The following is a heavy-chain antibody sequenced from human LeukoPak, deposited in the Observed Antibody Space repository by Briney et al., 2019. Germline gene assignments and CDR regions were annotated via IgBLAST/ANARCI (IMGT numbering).Heavy chain of an antibody. CDR3: AKDIRSGWYKGWFDP. V-gene: IGHV3-9*01. Sequence: PGGSLRLSCAASGFTFDDYAMHWVRQAPGKGLEWVSGISWNSGSIGYADSVKGRFTISRDNAKNSLYLQMNSLRAEDTALYYCAKDIRSGWYKGWFDPWGQGTLVTVSS. CDR2: ISWNSGSI. CDR1: GFTFDDYA. D-gene: IGHD6-19*01. J-gene: IGHJ5*02.